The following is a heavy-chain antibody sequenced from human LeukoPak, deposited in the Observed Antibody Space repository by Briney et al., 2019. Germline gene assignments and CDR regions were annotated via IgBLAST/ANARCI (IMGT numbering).Heavy chain of an antibody. CDR3: AREMGGDIVVVPAAINWFDP. D-gene: IGHD2-2*01. J-gene: IGHJ5*02. CDR1: GGTFSSYA. Sequence: SVKVSCKASGGTFSSYAFTWVRQAPGQGLEWMGGIIPMFGTANYAQKFRGRVTITADDSTSTAYMELSSLRSEDTAVYYCAREMGGDIVVVPAAINWFDPWGQGTLVTVSS. CDR2: IIPMFGTA. V-gene: IGHV1-69*13.